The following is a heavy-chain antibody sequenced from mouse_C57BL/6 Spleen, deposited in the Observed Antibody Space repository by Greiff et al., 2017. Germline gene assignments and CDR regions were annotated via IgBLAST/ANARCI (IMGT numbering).Heavy chain of an antibody. CDR1: GYTFTSYW. Sequence: QVQLQQPGAELVKPGASVKMSCKASGYTFTSYWITWVKQRPGQGLEWIGDIYPGSGSTNYNEKFKSKATLTVDTSSSTAYMQLSSLTSEDSAVYDCASAVIYYYGSNHWYFDVWGTGTTVTVSS. J-gene: IGHJ1*03. CDR3: ASAVIYYYGSNHWYFDV. V-gene: IGHV1-55*01. D-gene: IGHD1-1*01. CDR2: IYPGSGST.